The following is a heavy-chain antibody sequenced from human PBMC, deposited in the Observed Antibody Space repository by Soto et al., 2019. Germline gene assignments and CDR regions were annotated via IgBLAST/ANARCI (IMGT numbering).Heavy chain of an antibody. CDR1: GGSISSSSYY. CDR3: ARLTGHRGPPLFDY. J-gene: IGHJ4*02. Sequence: SETLSLTCTVSGGSISSSSYYWGWIRQPPGKGLEWIGSIYYSGSTYYNPSLKSRVTISVDTSKNQFSLKLSSVTAADTAVYYCARLTGHRGPPLFDYWGQGTLVTVSS. CDR2: IYYSGST. D-gene: IGHD2-8*02. V-gene: IGHV4-39*01.